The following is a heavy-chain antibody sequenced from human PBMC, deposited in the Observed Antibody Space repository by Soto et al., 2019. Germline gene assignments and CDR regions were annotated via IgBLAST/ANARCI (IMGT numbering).Heavy chain of an antibody. CDR2: IIPIFGTA. Sequence: GASVKVSCKASGGTFSSYAISWVRQAPGQGLEWMGGIIPIFGTANYAQKFKGRVTITADESTSTAYMELSSLRSEDTAVYYCARDRPALLLTYYGMDVWGQGTTVTVSS. D-gene: IGHD2-15*01. V-gene: IGHV1-69*13. CDR1: GGTFSSYA. J-gene: IGHJ6*02. CDR3: ARDRPALLLTYYGMDV.